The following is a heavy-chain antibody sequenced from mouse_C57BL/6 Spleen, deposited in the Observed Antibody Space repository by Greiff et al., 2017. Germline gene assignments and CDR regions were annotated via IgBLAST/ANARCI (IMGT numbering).Heavy chain of an antibody. CDR1: GYTFTDYE. CDR3: TRRIYDGYYFDY. CDR2: IDPETGGT. J-gene: IGHJ2*01. D-gene: IGHD2-3*01. V-gene: IGHV1-15*01. Sequence: QVQLQQSGAELVRPGASVTLSCKASGYTFTDYEMHWVKQTPVHGLEWIGAIDPETGGTAYNQKFKGKAILTADQSSSTAYMELRSLTSEDSAVDYCTRRIYDGYYFDYWGQGTTLTVSS.